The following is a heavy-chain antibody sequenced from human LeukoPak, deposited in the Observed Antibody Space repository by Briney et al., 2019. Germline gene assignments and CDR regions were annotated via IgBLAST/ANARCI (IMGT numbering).Heavy chain of an antibody. Sequence: SETLSLTCAVYGGSFSGYYWSWIRQPPGKGLEWIGEINHSGSTNYNPSLKSRVTIPVDTSKNQFSLKLSSVTAADTAVYYCARGHDFWSGYYFDYWGQGTLVTVSS. CDR3: ARGHDFWSGYYFDY. CDR1: GGSFSGYY. D-gene: IGHD3-3*01. J-gene: IGHJ4*02. CDR2: INHSGST. V-gene: IGHV4-34*01.